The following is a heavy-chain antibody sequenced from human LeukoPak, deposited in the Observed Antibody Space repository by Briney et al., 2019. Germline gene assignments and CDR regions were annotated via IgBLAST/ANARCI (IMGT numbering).Heavy chain of an antibody. CDR1: GYTFTSYD. Sequence: ASVKVSCKASGYTFTSYDINWVRQATGQGREWMGWMNPNSGNTGYAQTFQGRVTMTRNTSISTAYMELSSLKSEDTAVYYCARGLNSGWFDFDSWGQGTLVTVSS. CDR2: MNPNSGNT. D-gene: IGHD6-19*01. V-gene: IGHV1-8*01. CDR3: ARGLNSGWFDFDS. J-gene: IGHJ4*02.